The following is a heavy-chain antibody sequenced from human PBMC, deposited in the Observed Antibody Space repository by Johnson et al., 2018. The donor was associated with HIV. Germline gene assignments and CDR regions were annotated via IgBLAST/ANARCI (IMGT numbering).Heavy chain of an antibody. Sequence: QVQLVESGGGVVQPGRSLRLSCAASGFTFSSYAMHWVRQAPGKGLEWVAVISYDGSNKYYADSVKGRFTISRDNSKNTLYLQMNSLRAEDTAVYYRANRGLLHDAFDSWGQGTMVTVSS. CDR1: GFTFSSYA. J-gene: IGHJ3*02. D-gene: IGHD4-23*01. CDR2: ISYDGSNK. CDR3: ANRGLLHDAFDS. V-gene: IGHV3-30*04.